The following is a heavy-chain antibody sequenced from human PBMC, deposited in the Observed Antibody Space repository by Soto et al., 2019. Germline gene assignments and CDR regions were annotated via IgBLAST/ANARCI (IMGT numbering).Heavy chain of an antibody. J-gene: IGHJ6*02. CDR2: IIPIFGTA. CDR1: GGTFSSYA. D-gene: IGHD3-10*01. Sequence: ASVKVSCKASGGTFSSYAISWVRQAPGQGLEWMGGIIPIFGTANYAQKFQGRVTITADESTSTAYMELSSLRSEDTAVYYCARDEYYYGSGREENYYGMDVWGQGTTVTVSS. CDR3: ARDEYYYGSGREENYYGMDV. V-gene: IGHV1-69*13.